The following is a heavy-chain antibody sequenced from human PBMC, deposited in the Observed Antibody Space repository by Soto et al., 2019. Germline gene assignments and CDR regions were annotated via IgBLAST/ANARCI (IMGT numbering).Heavy chain of an antibody. V-gene: IGHV1-46*01. D-gene: IGHD3-10*01. CDR3: ARDWEFGY. Sequence: ASVKVSCKASGYTFTSYYMHWVRQAPGQGLERMGVINPSGGTTIDPQKFQGRVTVTRDTSTSTVYMELSSLRSEDTAVYYCARDWEFGYWGQGTLVTVSS. J-gene: IGHJ4*02. CDR2: INPSGGTT. CDR1: GYTFTSYY.